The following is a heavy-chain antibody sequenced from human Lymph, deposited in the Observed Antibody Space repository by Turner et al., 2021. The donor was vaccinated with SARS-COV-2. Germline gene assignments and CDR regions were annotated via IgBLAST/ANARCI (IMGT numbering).Heavy chain of an antibody. CDR3: AKGDGYPPHGLLDP. Sequence: QVQLVQSGAEVKKPGASVKVSCKASGYTFTSSDINWVRQATGQGLEWMGWMNPNSGYTGYAQKFQGRVTMTRNTSISTAYMELNSLTSDDTAVYYCAKGDGYPPHGLLDPWGQGTLVTVSS. D-gene: IGHD6-25*01. CDR2: MNPNSGYT. J-gene: IGHJ5*02. V-gene: IGHV1-8*01. CDR1: GYTFTSSD.